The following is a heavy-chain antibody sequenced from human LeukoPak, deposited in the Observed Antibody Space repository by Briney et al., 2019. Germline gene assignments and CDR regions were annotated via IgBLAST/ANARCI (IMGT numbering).Heavy chain of an antibody. D-gene: IGHD6-19*01. Sequence: GGSLRLSCAAYGFRFSSNAMTWVRQAPGKGREWVSGISGSADNTYYADSVKGRFTISRDNSKDTLFLQMNSLRAEDTAVYYCAKDSWYSSGWSDYWGQGTLVTVSS. CDR2: ISGSADNT. J-gene: IGHJ4*02. CDR1: GFRFSSNA. V-gene: IGHV3-23*01. CDR3: AKDSWYSSGWSDY.